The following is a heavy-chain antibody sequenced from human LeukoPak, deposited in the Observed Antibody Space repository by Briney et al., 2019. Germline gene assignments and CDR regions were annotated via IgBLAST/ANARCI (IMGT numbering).Heavy chain of an antibody. D-gene: IGHD3/OR15-3a*01. V-gene: IGHV1-2*02. Sequence: GASVKVSCKASGYTFTGYFMLWVRQAPGQGLEWMGWINPNSGGTNYAQKFQGRVTMTRDTSISTAYMELSSLGSGDMAVYYCTLYNFWGQGTLVTASS. CDR3: TLYNF. CDR2: INPNSGGT. CDR1: GYTFTGYF. J-gene: IGHJ4*02.